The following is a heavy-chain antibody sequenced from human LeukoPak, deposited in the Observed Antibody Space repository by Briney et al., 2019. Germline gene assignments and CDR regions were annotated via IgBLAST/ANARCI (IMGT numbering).Heavy chain of an antibody. J-gene: IGHJ5*02. CDR3: AKYLGYCGSSSCPRWFDP. CDR1: GSTFSSYA. CDR2: ISGIGGTT. Sequence: GGALRLSSAASGSTFSSYAITWVREAPGKGLEWGSIISGIGGTTSYSDSVKGRFTISRENYKNTLYLQMNSLRAEDTAVYYCAKYLGYCGSSSCPRWFDPCGQGTLVTVSS. D-gene: IGHD2-2*01. V-gene: IGHV3-23*01.